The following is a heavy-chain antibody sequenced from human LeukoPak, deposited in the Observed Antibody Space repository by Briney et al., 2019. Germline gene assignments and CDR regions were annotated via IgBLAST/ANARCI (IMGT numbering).Heavy chain of an antibody. D-gene: IGHD6-13*01. CDR3: AKDLSSSWYDGESFDY. CDR1: GFTFDDYA. V-gene: IGHV3-9*03. J-gene: IGHJ4*02. Sequence: GGSLRLSCAASGFTFDDYAMHWVRQAPGKGLEWVSGISWNSGSIGYADSVKGRFTISRDNAKNSLYLQMNSLRAEDMALYYCAKDLSSSWYDGESFDYWGQGTLVTVSS. CDR2: ISWNSGSI.